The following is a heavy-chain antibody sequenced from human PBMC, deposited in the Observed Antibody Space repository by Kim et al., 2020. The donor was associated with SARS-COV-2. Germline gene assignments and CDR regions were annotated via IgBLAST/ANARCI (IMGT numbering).Heavy chain of an antibody. CDR3: ARADYGDRVFDY. Sequence: YAVSVKGRVTISRDTAKNSLYRQMNSLRAEDTAVYYGARADYGDRVFDYWGQGTLVTVSS. V-gene: IGHV3-11*06. J-gene: IGHJ4*02. D-gene: IGHD4-17*01.